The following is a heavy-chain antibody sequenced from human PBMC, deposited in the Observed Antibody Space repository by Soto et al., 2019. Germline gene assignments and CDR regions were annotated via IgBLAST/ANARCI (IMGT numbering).Heavy chain of an antibody. CDR2: ISGSGGST. CDR3: AKKASSYYYDSSGYYYFDY. CDR1: GFTFSSYA. D-gene: IGHD3-22*01. J-gene: IGHJ4*02. Sequence: GGSLRLSCAASGFTFSSYAMSWVRQAPGKGLEWVSAISGSGGSTYYADSVKGRFTISRDNSKNTLYLQMNSLRAEDTAVYYCAKKASSYYYDSSGYYYFDYWGQGTLVIVSS. V-gene: IGHV3-23*01.